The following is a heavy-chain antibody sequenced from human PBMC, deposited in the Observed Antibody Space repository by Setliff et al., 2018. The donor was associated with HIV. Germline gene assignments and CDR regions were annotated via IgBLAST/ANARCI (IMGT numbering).Heavy chain of an antibody. CDR3: AKSASWDLRGWLH. J-gene: IGHJ4*02. V-gene: IGHV3-23*01. CDR1: GFSFSSYA. CDR2: IGGSGGGT. Sequence: GESLKISCAANGFSFSSYAMSWVRQAPGKGLEWVSGIGGSGGGTYYADSVKGRFTMSRDYSKNTIYLQMSSLRAEDSAVYYCAKSASWDLRGWLHWGQGTLVTVSS. D-gene: IGHD6-19*01.